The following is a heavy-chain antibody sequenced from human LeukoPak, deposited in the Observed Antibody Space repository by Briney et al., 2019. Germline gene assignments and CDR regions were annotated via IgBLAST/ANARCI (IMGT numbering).Heavy chain of an antibody. J-gene: IGHJ4*02. CDR2: IYHSGST. Sequence: PSETLSLTCAVSRYSLSSGYYWGWFRRPPGKGLEWIGSIYHSGSTYYNPSLKSRVTISVDTSKNQFSLKLSSVTAADTAVYYCARGQRRSSSSLTSFDYWGQGTLVTVSS. CDR1: RYSLSSGYY. V-gene: IGHV4-38-2*01. CDR3: ARGQRRSSSSLTSFDY. D-gene: IGHD6-6*01.